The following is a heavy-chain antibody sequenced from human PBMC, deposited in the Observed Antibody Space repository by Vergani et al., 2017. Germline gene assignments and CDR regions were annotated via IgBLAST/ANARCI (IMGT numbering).Heavy chain of an antibody. D-gene: IGHD6-25*01. CDR3: VRGPPGIAAPGNWFDP. Sequence: QMQLRESGPGLLRPSQTLSLTCTVSGGSMNSGDYYWSWIRQSPGKGLEWIGYIFYTGITDFNPSLKSRVALSVDTSKDQFSLKMTSVTAADTAVYYCVRGPPGIAAPGNWFDPWGQGTQVTVSS. V-gene: IGHV4-30-4*08. J-gene: IGHJ5*02. CDR1: GGSMNSGDYY. CDR2: IFYTGIT.